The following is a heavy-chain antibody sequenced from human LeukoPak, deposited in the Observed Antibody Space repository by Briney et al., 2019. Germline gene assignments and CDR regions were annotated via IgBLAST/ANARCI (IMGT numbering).Heavy chain of an antibody. J-gene: IGHJ4*02. V-gene: IGHV3-74*01. Sequence: GGSLRLSCAASGFIFSSYGMSWVRQAPGKGLVWVSHINTDGSYTRYADSVKGRFTIARDNAKSTLYLQMNSLRAEDTAVYYCARGGLLSRYWGQGTLVTVSS. CDR2: INTDGSYT. D-gene: IGHD1-26*01. CDR3: ARGGLLSRY. CDR1: GFIFSSYG.